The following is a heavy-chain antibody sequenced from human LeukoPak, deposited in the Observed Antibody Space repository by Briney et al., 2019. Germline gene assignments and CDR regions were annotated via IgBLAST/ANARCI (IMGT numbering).Heavy chain of an antibody. Sequence: SVTLSLTCAVYGGSFSGYYWSWIRQPPGKGLEWIGEINHSGSTNYNPSLKSRVTISVDTSKNQFSLKLSSAAAADTAVYYCARDISGGSYNFDYWGQGTLVTVSS. CDR3: ARDISGGSYNFDY. J-gene: IGHJ4*02. V-gene: IGHV4-34*01. D-gene: IGHD1-26*01. CDR1: GGSFSGYY. CDR2: INHSGST.